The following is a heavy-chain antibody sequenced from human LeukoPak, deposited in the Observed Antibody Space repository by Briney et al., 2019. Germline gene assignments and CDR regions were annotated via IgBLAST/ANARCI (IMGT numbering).Heavy chain of an antibody. CDR1: GFTFSAYW. CDR3: ARVGKNGWDFDH. Sequence: GGSLRLSCAASGFTFSAYWMTWVRQAPGKGLAWVANIIEGGDLKYYVDSAKGRFTISRDNTKNSLYLQMTSLRADDTAVYYCARVGKNGWDFDHWGQGTLVTVSS. V-gene: IGHV3-7*01. D-gene: IGHD6-19*01. CDR2: IIEGGDLK. J-gene: IGHJ4*02.